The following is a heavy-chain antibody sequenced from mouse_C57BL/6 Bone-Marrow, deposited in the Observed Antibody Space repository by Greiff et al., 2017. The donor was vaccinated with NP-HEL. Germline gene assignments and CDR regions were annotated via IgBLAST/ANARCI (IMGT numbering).Heavy chain of an antibody. V-gene: IGHV1-55*01. D-gene: IGHD2-5*01. CDR2: IYPGSGST. J-gene: IGHJ3*01. Sequence: VQLQQPGAELVKPGASVKMSCKASGYTFTSYWITWVKQRPGQGLEWIGDIYPGSGSTNYNEKFKSKATLTVDTSSSTAYMQLSSLTSEDSAVYYCARGYYSKGGFAYWGQGTLVTVSA. CDR1: GYTFTSYW. CDR3: ARGYYSKGGFAY.